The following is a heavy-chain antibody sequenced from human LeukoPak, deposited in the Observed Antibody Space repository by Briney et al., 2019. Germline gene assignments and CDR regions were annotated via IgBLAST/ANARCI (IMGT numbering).Heavy chain of an antibody. V-gene: IGHV3-66*01. D-gene: IGHD3-10*01. CDR2: IFSDGSS. J-gene: IGHJ5*02. CDR1: GFTVSSNY. CDR3: ARVLPSVTNWFDP. Sequence: GGSLRLSCTASGFTVSSNYMSWVRQAPGKGLEWVSLIFSDGSSYYADSVRGRFTISRDNSRNTLSLQMNSLRAEDTAVNYCARVLPSVTNWFDPWGQGTLVTVSS.